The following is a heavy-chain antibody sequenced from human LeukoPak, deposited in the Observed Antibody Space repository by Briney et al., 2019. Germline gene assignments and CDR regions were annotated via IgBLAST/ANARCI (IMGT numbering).Heavy chain of an antibody. CDR3: ARLTGASNSGY. V-gene: IGHV3-53*01. CDR2: IYSGGST. Sequence: GGSLRLSCAASGFTVSSNYMSWVRQAPGKGLEWVSVIYSGGSTYYADSVKGRFTISRDNSKNTLYLQMNSLKAEDTAVYYCARLTGASNSGYWGQGTLVTVSS. CDR1: GFTVSSNY. J-gene: IGHJ4*02. D-gene: IGHD2-8*02.